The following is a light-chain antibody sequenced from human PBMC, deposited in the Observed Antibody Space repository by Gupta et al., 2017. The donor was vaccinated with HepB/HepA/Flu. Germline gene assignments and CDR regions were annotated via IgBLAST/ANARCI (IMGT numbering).Light chain of an antibody. CDR1: QSVSSY. Sequence: EIVLTQSPATLSLSPGERATLSCRASQSVSSYLVWYQQKPGQAPRLLIYDASNRATGIPARFSGSWSGTYFTLTISSLEPEYFAFYYCQQRSNWPRTFGQGTKVEIK. CDR2: DAS. CDR3: QQRSNWPRT. V-gene: IGKV3-11*01. J-gene: IGKJ1*01.